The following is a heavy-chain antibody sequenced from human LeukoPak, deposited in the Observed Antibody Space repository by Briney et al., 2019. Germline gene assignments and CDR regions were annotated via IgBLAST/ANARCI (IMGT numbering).Heavy chain of an antibody. Sequence: GGSLRLSCAASGFTFSSYGMHWVRQAPGEGLEWVAVIWYDGSNKYYADSVKGRFTISRDTSKNTLYLQMNSLRAEDTAVYHCARDRASMVRGVTLDYWGQGTLVTVSS. CDR3: ARDRASMVRGVTLDY. CDR2: IWYDGSNK. D-gene: IGHD3-10*01. CDR1: GFTFSSYG. J-gene: IGHJ4*02. V-gene: IGHV3-33*01.